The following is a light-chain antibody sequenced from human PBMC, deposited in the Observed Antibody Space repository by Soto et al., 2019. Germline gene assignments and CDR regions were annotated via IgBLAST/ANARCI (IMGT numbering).Light chain of an antibody. Sequence: DVQMTQSPSTLSASVGDRVTITCRASQSISTWLAWYQQKPGKAPRLLIYKASSLQSGVPSRFSGSGSGTEFTLTIRSLQADDCATYYCQQYHSNSRTFVQGTKLASK. CDR2: KAS. J-gene: IGKJ1*01. CDR3: QQYHSNSRT. CDR1: QSISTW. V-gene: IGKV1-5*03.